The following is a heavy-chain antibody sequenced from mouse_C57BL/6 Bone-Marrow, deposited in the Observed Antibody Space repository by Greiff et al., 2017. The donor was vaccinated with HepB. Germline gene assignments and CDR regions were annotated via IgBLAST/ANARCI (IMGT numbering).Heavy chain of an antibody. CDR2: IDPENGDT. V-gene: IGHV14-4*01. D-gene: IGHD2-2*01. J-gene: IGHJ3*01. Sequence: EVQGVESGAELVRPGASVKLSCTASGFNIKDDYMHWVKQRPEQGLEWIGWIDPENGDTEYASKFQGKATITADTSSNTAYLQLSSLTSEDTAVYYCTTGGYDGFAYGGQGTLVTVSA. CDR3: TTGGYDGFAY. CDR1: GFNIKDDY.